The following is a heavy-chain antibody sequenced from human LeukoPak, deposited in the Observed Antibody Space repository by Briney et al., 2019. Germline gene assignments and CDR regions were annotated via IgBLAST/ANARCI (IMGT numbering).Heavy chain of an antibody. V-gene: IGHV3-33*01. CDR3: ARDRDDFWSGYPNLDY. CDR1: GFTFSSYG. CDR2: IWYDGSNK. Sequence: GRSLRLSCAASGFTFSSYGMHWVRQAPGKGLEWVAVIWYDGSNKYYADSVKGRFTISRDNSKNTLYLQMNSLRAEDTAVYYCARDRDDFWSGYPNLDYWGQGTLVTVSS. D-gene: IGHD3-3*01. J-gene: IGHJ4*02.